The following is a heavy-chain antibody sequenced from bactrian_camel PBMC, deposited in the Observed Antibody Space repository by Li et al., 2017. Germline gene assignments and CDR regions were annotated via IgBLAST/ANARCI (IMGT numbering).Heavy chain of an antibody. Sequence: HVQLVESGGGLVQPGGSLRLSCAASGYTDSTNCVAWFRQVPGKEREWVASIYTGRNVTYYAAVVKGRFTISRDDAKSTVYLQMNSLEPEDTAVYYCAAARTLTDWARRPAYWGQGTQVTVS. D-gene: IGHD5*01. V-gene: IGHV3S1*01. CDR3: AAARTLTDWARRPAY. CDR1: GYTDSTNC. CDR2: IYTGRNVT. J-gene: IGHJ4*01.